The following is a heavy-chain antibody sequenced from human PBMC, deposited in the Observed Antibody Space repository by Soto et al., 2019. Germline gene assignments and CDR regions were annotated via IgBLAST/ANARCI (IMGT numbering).Heavy chain of an antibody. CDR1: SASLGGHY. Sequence: SETLSLTCAVFSASLGGHYWAWIRQSPDKXLEWLGEVHPSGSTAYDPSPKSRLTLSLDTSKNQFSLKVAPVTSADTADYFRTRRQPSGYRFGPRNLFYYGLAVWGTGNTGTVSS. CDR3: TRRQPSGYRFGPRNLFYYGLAV. V-gene: IGHV4-34*01. D-gene: IGHD5-18*01. J-gene: IGHJ6*01. CDR2: VHPSGST.